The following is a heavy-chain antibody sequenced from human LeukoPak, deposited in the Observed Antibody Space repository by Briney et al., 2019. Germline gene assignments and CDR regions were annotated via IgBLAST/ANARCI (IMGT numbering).Heavy chain of an antibody. CDR2: IYYSGST. CDR3: ARVRAPGPFDY. J-gene: IGHJ4*02. CDR1: GGSISSGGYY. V-gene: IGHV4-31*03. Sequence: SKTLSLTCTVSGGSISSGGYYWSWIRQHPGKGLEWIGYIYYSGSTYYNPSLKSRVTISVDTSKNQFSLKLSSVTAADTAVYYCARVRAPGPFDYWGQGTLVTVSS.